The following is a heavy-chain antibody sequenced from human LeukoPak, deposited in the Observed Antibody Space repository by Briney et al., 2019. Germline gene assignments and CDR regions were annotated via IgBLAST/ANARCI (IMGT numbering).Heavy chain of an antibody. V-gene: IGHV4-34*01. J-gene: IGHJ3*02. CDR2: INDRGST. D-gene: IGHD1-1*01. Sequence: PSETLSLTCAVYSESFSGYYWTWIRQPPGKGLEWIGEINDRGSTNYNPSLKSRVTISVDTSNNQFSLRLSSVTAADTAVYYCARRPQLARRAIDIWGQGTMVTVSS. CDR1: SESFSGYY. CDR3: ARRPQLARRAIDI.